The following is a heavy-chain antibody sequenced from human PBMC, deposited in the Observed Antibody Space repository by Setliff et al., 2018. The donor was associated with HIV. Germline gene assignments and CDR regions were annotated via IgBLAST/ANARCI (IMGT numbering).Heavy chain of an antibody. V-gene: IGHV4-61*02. CDR2: IFTSGIT. CDR1: GGSISSGGYY. J-gene: IGHJ6*03. Sequence: PSETLSLTCTVSGGSISSGGYYWSWIRQPAGKGLEWIGRIFTSGITNYNPSLKSRVTISVGTSKNQFSLQLNSVTPEDTTVYYCARGNPAMDVWGKGTTVTVSS. CDR3: ARGNPAMDV.